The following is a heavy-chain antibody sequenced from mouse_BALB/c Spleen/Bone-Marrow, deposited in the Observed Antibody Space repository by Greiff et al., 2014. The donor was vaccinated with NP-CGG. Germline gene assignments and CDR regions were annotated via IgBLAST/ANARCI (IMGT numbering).Heavy chain of an antibody. J-gene: IGHJ3*01. D-gene: IGHD1-1*01. CDR2: IDPANGNT. V-gene: IGHV14-3*02. CDR1: GFNIKDTY. CDR3: ARGDYGSSYAY. Sequence: SGAELVKPGASVKLSCTASGFNIKDTYMHWVKQRPEQGLEWIGRIDPANGNTKYDPKFQGKATITADTSSNTAYLQLSSLTSEDTAVYYCARGDYGSSYAYWGQGTLVTVSA.